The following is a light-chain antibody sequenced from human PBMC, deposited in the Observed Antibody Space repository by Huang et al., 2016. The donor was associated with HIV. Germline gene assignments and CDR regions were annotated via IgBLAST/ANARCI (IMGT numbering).Light chain of an antibody. Sequence: DIVMTQSPDSLAVSLGERATINCKSSQSVLDNSNNKNCLAWFQKKPGQPPKLLIYWAASRESGVPDRFRGSGSGTDFTLTSSSLQAEDVAVYYCHQYYNTPYTFGQGTKLEIK. CDR3: HQYYNTPYT. V-gene: IGKV4-1*01. CDR1: QSVLDNSNNKNC. CDR2: WAA. J-gene: IGKJ2*01.